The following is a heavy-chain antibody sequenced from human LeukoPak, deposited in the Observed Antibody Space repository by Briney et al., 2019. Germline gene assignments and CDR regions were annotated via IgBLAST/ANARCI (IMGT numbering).Heavy chain of an antibody. D-gene: IGHD1-26*01. CDR2: IYSDAST. CDR3: ARELREHGVFDI. Sequence: GGSLRLSCAASGFTFSNYEMNWVRQAPGKGLEWVSEIYSDASTYYAASVKGRFSISRDNSKNTVYLQMSSLRAEDTAVYYCARELREHGVFDIWGQGTMVTVSS. J-gene: IGHJ3*02. CDR1: GFTFSNYE. V-gene: IGHV3-53*01.